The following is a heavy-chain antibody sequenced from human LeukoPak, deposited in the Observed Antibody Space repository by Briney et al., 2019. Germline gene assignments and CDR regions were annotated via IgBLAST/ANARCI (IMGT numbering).Heavy chain of an antibody. V-gene: IGHV4-59*01. D-gene: IGHD3-3*01. CDR2: IYYSGST. J-gene: IGHJ4*02. Sequence: SETLSLTCTVSGGSISSYYWSWIRQPPGKGLEWIGCIYYSGSTNYNPSLKSRVTISVDTSKNQFSLKLSSVTAADTAVYYCARGEWLSPLGYWGQGTLVTVSS. CDR3: ARGEWLSPLGY. CDR1: GGSISSYY.